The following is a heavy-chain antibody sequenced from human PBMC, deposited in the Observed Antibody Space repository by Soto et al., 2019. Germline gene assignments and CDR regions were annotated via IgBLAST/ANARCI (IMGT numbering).Heavy chain of an antibody. V-gene: IGHV1-69*13. J-gene: IGHJ6*02. Sequence: GASVKVSCKASGGTFSSYAISWVRQAPGQGLEWMGVFIPIFGTANYAQKFQGRVTITADESTSTAYMELSSLRSEDTAVYYCASKGVTTVTTNYYYGMDVWGQGTTVTVSS. CDR3: ASKGVTTVTTNYYYGMDV. D-gene: IGHD4-17*01. CDR2: FIPIFGTA. CDR1: GGTFSSYA.